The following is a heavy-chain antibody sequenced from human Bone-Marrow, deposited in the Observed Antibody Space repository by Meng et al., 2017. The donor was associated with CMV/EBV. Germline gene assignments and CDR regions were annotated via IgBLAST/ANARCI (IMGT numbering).Heavy chain of an antibody. J-gene: IGHJ5*02. V-gene: IGHV4-39*07. CDR3: ARDREEYYDFWSGFFGWFAP. CDR2: IYYSGNT. D-gene: IGHD3-3*01. Sequence: GSLRLSCTVSGGSISGSSYYWAWIRQPPGKGLEWIGSIYYSGNTYYNPSLKSRVTISLDTSNNQFSLKLSSVTAADTAVYYCARDREEYYDFWSGFFGWFAPWGQGNLVNVSS. CDR1: GGSISGSSYY.